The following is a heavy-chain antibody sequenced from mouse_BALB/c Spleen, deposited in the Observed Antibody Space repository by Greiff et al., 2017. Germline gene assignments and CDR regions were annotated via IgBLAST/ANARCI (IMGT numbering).Heavy chain of an antibody. D-gene: IGHD1-1*01. Sequence: VQLQQSGPELVKPGASVKIPCKASGYTFTDYNMDWVKQSHGKSLEWIGDINPNNGGTIYNQKFKGKATLTVDKSSSTAYMELRSLTSEDTAVYYCARRYYGSYAMDYWGQGTSVTVSS. CDR1: GYTFTDYN. J-gene: IGHJ4*01. V-gene: IGHV1-18*01. CDR2: INPNNGGT. CDR3: ARRYYGSYAMDY.